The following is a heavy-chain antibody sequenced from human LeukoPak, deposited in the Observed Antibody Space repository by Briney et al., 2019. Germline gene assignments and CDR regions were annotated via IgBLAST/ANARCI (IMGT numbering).Heavy chain of an antibody. Sequence: GASVKVSCKASGYTFTSYAISWVRQAPGQGLEWMGGIIPIFGTANYAQKFQGRVTITADKSTSTAYMELSSLRSEDTAVYYCANSHGLFGGATWSNYYYYMDVWGKGTTVTVSS. D-gene: IGHD1-26*01. CDR3: ANSHGLFGGATWSNYYYYMDV. CDR2: IIPIFGTA. J-gene: IGHJ6*03. V-gene: IGHV1-69*06. CDR1: GYTFTSYA.